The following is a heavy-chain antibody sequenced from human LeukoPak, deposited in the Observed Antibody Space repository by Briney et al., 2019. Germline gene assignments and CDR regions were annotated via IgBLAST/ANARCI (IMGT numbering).Heavy chain of an antibody. D-gene: IGHD6-19*01. CDR3: ARGRGRVAGTVKINDAFDI. Sequence: ASVKVSCKASGYTFTGYYMHWVRQAPGQGLEWMGWINPNSGGTNYAQKFQGRVTMTRDTSISTAYMELSRVRSDDTAVYYCARGRGRVAGTVKINDAFDIWGQGTMVTVSS. CDR1: GYTFTGYY. V-gene: IGHV1-2*02. CDR2: INPNSGGT. J-gene: IGHJ3*02.